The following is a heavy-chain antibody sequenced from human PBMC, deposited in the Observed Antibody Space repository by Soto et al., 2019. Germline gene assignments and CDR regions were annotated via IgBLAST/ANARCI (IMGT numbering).Heavy chain of an antibody. CDR2: FDPEDGET. CDR3: ATRERDSYYYDSSGYSDAFDI. J-gene: IGHJ3*02. D-gene: IGHD3-22*01. CDR1: GYTLTELS. V-gene: IGHV1-24*01. Sequence: GASVKVSCKVSGYTLTELSMHWVRQAPGKGLEWMGGFDPEDGETIYAQKFQGRVTMTEDTSTDTAYMELSSLRSEDTAVYYCATRERDSYYYDSSGYSDAFDIWGQGTMVTVSS.